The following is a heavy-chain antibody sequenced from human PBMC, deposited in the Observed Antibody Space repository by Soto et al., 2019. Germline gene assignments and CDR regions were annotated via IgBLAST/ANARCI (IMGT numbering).Heavy chain of an antibody. D-gene: IGHD3-9*01. CDR1: GGSISSGDYY. CDR2: IYYSGST. J-gene: IGHJ6*02. Sequence: PSETLSLTCTVSGGSISSGDYYWSWIRQPPGKGLEWIGYIYYSGSTYYNPSLKSRVTISVDTSKNHFSLKLSSVPAADTAVYYCPRHYDILTGYHAHYYAMDVWGQGTTVTSP. V-gene: IGHV4-30-4*01. CDR3: PRHYDILTGYHAHYYAMDV.